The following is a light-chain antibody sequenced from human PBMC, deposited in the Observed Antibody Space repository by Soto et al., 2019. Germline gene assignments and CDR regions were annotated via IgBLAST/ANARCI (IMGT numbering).Light chain of an antibody. CDR1: QGIINY. J-gene: IGKJ4*01. Sequence: DIQMTQSPSSLSASVGDRVTITCRASQGIINYLAWYRQKPGKAPKLLIYAASTLQSGVTSRFSGSGSGTDFTLTISGLQPEDVATYYCQKYNSAPLSFGGGTNVDIK. CDR3: QKYNSAPLS. CDR2: AAS. V-gene: IGKV1-27*01.